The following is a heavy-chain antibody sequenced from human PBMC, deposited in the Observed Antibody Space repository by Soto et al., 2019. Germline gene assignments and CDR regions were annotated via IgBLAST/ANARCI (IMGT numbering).Heavy chain of an antibody. CDR2: IKQDGSQK. V-gene: IGHV3-7*01. Sequence: GGSLRLSCAASGFTFSSYWMTWVRQAPGKGLEWVANIKQDGSQKYYVDSVKGRFTISRDNAKGSLYLQMNSLRAEDAAVYYCVRDHRWGYGYGMDVWGQGTTVTVSS. CDR3: VRDHRWGYGYGMDV. D-gene: IGHD4-17*01. CDR1: GFTFSSYW. J-gene: IGHJ6*02.